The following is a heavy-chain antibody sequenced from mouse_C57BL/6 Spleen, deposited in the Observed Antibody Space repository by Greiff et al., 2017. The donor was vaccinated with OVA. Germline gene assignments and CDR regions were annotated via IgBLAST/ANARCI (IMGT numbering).Heavy chain of an antibody. V-gene: IGHV5-12*01. J-gene: IGHJ4*01. CDR2: ISNGGGST. CDR3: ARRGTTGRGYAMDY. CDR1: GFTFSDYY. Sequence: DVMLVESGGGLVQPGGSLKLSCAASGFTFSDYYMYWVRQTPEKRLEWVAYISNGGGSTYYPDTVKGRFTISRDNAKNTLYLQMSRLKSEDTAMYYCARRGTTGRGYAMDYWGQGTSVTVSS. D-gene: IGHD1-1*01.